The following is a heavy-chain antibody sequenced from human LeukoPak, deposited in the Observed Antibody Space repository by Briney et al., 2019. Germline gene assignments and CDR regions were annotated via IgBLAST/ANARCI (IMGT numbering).Heavy chain of an antibody. CDR1: GDSVSSKSAT. Sequence: SQTLSLTCAISGDSVSSKSATWNWIRQSPSRGLEWLGRTYYKSKWNNDYAISVKSRITINPDTPKSQFSLHLNSVTPEDTAVYFCARSAAGTLDYWGQGTLVTVSS. CDR2: TYYKSKWNN. J-gene: IGHJ4*02. V-gene: IGHV6-1*01. D-gene: IGHD6-13*01. CDR3: ARSAAGTLDY.